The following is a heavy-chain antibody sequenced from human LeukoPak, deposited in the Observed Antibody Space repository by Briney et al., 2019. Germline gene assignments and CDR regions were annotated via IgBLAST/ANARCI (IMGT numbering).Heavy chain of an antibody. CDR2: IYYSGST. D-gene: IGHD1-26*01. J-gene: IGHJ4*02. V-gene: IGHV4-59*01. Sequence: SETLSLTCTVSGGSMSSYYWSWIRQPPGKGLEWIGYIYYSGSTNYNPSLKSRVTISVDTSKNQFSLKLSSVTAADTAVYYCATDMNSGSYPYWGQGTLVTVSS. CDR1: GGSMSSYY. CDR3: ATDMNSGSYPY.